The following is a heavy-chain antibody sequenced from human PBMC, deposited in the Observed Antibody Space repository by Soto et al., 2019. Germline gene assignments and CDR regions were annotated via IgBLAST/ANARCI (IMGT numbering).Heavy chain of an antibody. J-gene: IGHJ6*02. CDR2: ISPKSGNI. CDR3: VKDRDSNSWPSRDV. V-gene: IGHV1-18*01. D-gene: IGHD3-22*01. CDR1: GYTFTRNG. Sequence: QVHLVQSGAEVKKPGASVNVSCKTSGYTFTRNGISWVRQAPGQGLEWMGWISPKSGNIKYAQKFQGRVIMTTDTSTSTAHMELRSLRSDDTAVYYCVKDRDSNSWPSRDVWGPGTTVTVSS.